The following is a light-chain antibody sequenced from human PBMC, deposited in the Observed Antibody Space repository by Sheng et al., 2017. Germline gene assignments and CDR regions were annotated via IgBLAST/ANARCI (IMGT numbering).Light chain of an antibody. J-gene: IGKJ1*01. CDR3: LQHNSYRWT. CDR2: ASS. V-gene: IGKV1-39*01. Sequence: DIQMTQSPSSLSASVGDRVTITCRASQTINTYVNWYQQKPGKAPNLLVYASSILQSGVPSRFSGSGSGSDFTLTINSLQSEDFATYYCLQHNSYRWTFGQGTKVEIK. CDR1: QTINTY.